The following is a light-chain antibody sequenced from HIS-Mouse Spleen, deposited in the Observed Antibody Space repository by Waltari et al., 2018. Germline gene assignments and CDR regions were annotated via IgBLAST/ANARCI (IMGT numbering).Light chain of an antibody. CDR2: RNN. CDR3: AAWDDSLSGPV. CDR1: SSNIGSNY. J-gene: IGLJ3*02. Sequence: QSVLTQPPSASGTPGQRVTISCSGSSSNIGSNYVYWYQQLPGTAPKLLIYRNNQRHSGVPDRFSGSKSGTAASLAISGLRSEDEADYDCAAWDDSLSGPVFGGGTKLTVL. V-gene: IGLV1-47*01.